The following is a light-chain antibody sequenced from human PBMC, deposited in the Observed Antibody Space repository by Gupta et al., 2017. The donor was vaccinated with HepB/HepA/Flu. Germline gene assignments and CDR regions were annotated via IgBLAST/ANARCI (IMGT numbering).Light chain of an antibody. CDR1: SRDVGGDNY. Sequence: ALTQPRSWSGSPGQSVTISGTGTSRDVGGDNYVAWYQQHPGKPPKLMICDVSKRPSGVPDRFSASKSANTASTTTSGLQAEDDDDYYCCPSADSNTVVFGGGTKLTVL. CDR2: DVS. J-gene: IGLJ3*02. V-gene: IGLV2-11*01. CDR3: CPSADSNTVV.